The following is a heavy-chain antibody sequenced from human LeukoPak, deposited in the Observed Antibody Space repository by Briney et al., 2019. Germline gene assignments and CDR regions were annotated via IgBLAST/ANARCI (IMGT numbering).Heavy chain of an antibody. Sequence: SETLSPTCTVSGGSISTTSYYWDWIRQPPGKGLEWIGSVYYSGSTYYNPSLKSRVTISVDTSKNQFSLKLSSVTAADTAVYYCAGHGSITIFGVVIINWFDPWGQGTLVTVSS. CDR1: GGSISTTSYY. CDR2: VYYSGST. CDR3: AGHGSITIFGVVIINWFDP. V-gene: IGHV4-39*01. J-gene: IGHJ5*02. D-gene: IGHD3-3*01.